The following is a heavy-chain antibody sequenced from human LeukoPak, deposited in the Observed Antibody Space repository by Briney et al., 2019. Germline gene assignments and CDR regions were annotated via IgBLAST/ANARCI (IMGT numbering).Heavy chain of an antibody. J-gene: IGHJ4*02. V-gene: IGHV5-51*01. D-gene: IGHD6-19*01. Sequence: VESLKISCEGSGYSFPNYWIGWVRQLPGKGLEWMGIMFPGDSDIRYNPSFQGRVTISADKSISTAYLHWSSLKASDSAIYYCATAPSGRTFDYWGQGTLVTVSS. CDR2: MFPGDSDI. CDR3: ATAPSGRTFDY. CDR1: GYSFPNYW.